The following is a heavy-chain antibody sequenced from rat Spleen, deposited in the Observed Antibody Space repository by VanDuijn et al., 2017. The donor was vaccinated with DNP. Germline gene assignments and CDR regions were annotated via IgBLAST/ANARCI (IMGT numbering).Heavy chain of an antibody. J-gene: IGHJ1*01. CDR3: TRKYTTDYYWYFDF. Sequence: EVQLVESGGGPVQPGRSLKLSCAVSRISFSDHNMAWVRQAPKKGLEWVATISYDGSDTYYRDSVKGRFTISRDNAKSTLYLQMNSLRSEDTATYYCTRKYTTDYYWYFDFWGPGTMVTVSS. CDR1: RISFSDHN. CDR2: ISYDGSDT. D-gene: IGHD1-6*01. V-gene: IGHV5-7*01.